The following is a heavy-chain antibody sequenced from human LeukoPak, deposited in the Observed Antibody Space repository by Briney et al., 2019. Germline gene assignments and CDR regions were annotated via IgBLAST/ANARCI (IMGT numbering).Heavy chain of an antibody. CDR2: INSDGSST. Sequence: GGSLRLSCAASGFTFSSYWMHWVRHAPGKGLGWVSRINSDGSSTSYADSVKGRFTISRDNAKNTLYLQMNSLRAEDTAVYYCVLGGFDYWGQGTLVSVSS. V-gene: IGHV3-74*01. D-gene: IGHD3-16*01. J-gene: IGHJ4*02. CDR1: GFTFSSYW. CDR3: VLGGFDY.